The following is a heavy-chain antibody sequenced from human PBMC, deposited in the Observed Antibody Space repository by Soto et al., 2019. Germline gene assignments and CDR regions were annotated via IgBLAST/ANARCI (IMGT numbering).Heavy chain of an antibody. CDR1: GGSISSYY. CDR2: IYYSGST. J-gene: IGHJ6*02. CDR3: ARDGWGDYGDRYYYYGMDV. V-gene: IGHV4-59*01. D-gene: IGHD4-17*01. Sequence: SETLSLTCTVSGGSISSYYWSWIRQPPGKGLEWIGYIYYSGSTNYNPSLKSRVTISVDTSKNQFSLKLSSVTAADTAVYYCARDGWGDYGDRYYYYGMDVWGQGTTVTVSS.